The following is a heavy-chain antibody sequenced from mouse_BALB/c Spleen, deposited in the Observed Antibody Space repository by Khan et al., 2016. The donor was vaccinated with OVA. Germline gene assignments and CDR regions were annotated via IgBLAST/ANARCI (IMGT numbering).Heavy chain of an antibody. J-gene: IGHJ3*01. CDR2: ITYSGST. CDR3: ARGRAY. Sequence: EVKLEVSGPGLVKPSQSLSLTCTVTGYSITSDYAWNWIRQFPGNKLEWMGYITYSGSTSYIPSLKSRISITRDTSKNQFFLQLNSVTSEDTATYYCARGRAYWGQGTLVTVSA. CDR1: GYSITSDYA. D-gene: IGHD3-3*01. V-gene: IGHV3-2*02.